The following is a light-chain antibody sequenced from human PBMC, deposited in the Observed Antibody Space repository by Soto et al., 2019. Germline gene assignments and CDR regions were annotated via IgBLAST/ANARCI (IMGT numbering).Light chain of an antibody. CDR1: QSISTY. CDR3: QQCNNWPPNT. Sequence: EVVLTQSTATLSLSPGERATLSCRASQSISTYLNWYQQRPGQAPRLLIYDASNRATGIPDRFSGGGSGTDFTLTISRLEPEDFAVYFCQQCNNWPPNTFGQWTRVEIK. V-gene: IGKV3-11*01. J-gene: IGKJ2*01. CDR2: DAS.